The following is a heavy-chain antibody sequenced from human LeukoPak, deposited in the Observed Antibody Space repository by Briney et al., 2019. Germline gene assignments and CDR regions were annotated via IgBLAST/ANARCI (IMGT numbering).Heavy chain of an antibody. CDR1: GFIFNDYW. D-gene: IGHD3-3*01. CDR2: IKQDGSEK. V-gene: IGHV3-7*01. J-gene: IGHJ3*02. Sequence: GGSLRLSCAASGFIFNDYWMTWVRQAPGKGREWVANIKQDGSEKYYVDSVKGRFTISRDNAKNSLYLQMNSLRAEDTAVYYCARGGATTFGLWGNAFDIWGQGTMVTVSS. CDR3: ARGGATTFGLWGNAFDI.